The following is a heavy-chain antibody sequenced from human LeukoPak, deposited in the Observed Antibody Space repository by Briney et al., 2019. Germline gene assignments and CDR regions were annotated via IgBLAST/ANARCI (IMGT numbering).Heavy chain of an antibody. Sequence: SETLSLICTVSGGSISSHYWSWIRQPPGKGLEWIGYVYYSGSTNYNPSLKSRVTTSVDTSKNEFSLKLSAVTAADTAVYYCARGFGSWYWFDPWGQGTLVTVSS. J-gene: IGHJ5*02. CDR3: ARGFGSWYWFDP. CDR1: GGSISSHY. D-gene: IGHD3-10*01. V-gene: IGHV4-59*11. CDR2: VYYSGST.